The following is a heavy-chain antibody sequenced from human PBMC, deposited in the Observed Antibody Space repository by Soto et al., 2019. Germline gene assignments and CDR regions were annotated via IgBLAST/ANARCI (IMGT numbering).Heavy chain of an antibody. CDR3: AQDSQQWLGHGFDI. V-gene: IGHV3-23*01. Sequence: EVQLLESGGGLVQPGGSLKLSCAASGLTFRNYAMSWVRQAPGNGLEWVSAISGSASHTYYADSVKGRFTISRDNSRSTRYLQLNSLRAEDTAVYYCAQDSQQWLGHGFDIWGQGTMVTVAS. D-gene: IGHD6-19*01. CDR2: ISGSASHT. CDR1: GLTFRNYA. J-gene: IGHJ3*02.